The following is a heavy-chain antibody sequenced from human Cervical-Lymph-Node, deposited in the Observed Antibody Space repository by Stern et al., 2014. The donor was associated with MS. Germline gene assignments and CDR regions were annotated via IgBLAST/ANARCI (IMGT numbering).Heavy chain of an antibody. CDR1: GFSLSTSGVG. J-gene: IGHJ4*02. CDR3: AHGYFDCLSYYYFDY. Sequence: QVTLRESGPTLVKPTQTLTLTCTFSGFSLSTSGVGVGWIRQPPGKALEWLELLYWDDDKRYRTSLKSRLTITKDTSKIQVVLTMTNMDPLDTATYYCAHGYFDCLSYYYFDYWGQGTLVTVSS. V-gene: IGHV2-5*02. CDR2: LYWDDDK. D-gene: IGHD3-9*01.